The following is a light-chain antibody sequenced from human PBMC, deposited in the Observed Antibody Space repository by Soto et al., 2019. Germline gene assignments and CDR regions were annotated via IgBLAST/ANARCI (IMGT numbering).Light chain of an antibody. V-gene: IGKV3-15*01. CDR3: QQYNAWPPT. CDR1: QSVGSS. J-gene: IGKJ1*01. CDR2: GAS. Sequence: VLTQSPATLSVSPGERVTLSCRTSQSVGSSLAWYQQVPGQAPRLLIYGASSRETGISDRFSGGGSGTEFVLTISDLQSEDFAVYSCQQYNAWPPTFGQVTKV.